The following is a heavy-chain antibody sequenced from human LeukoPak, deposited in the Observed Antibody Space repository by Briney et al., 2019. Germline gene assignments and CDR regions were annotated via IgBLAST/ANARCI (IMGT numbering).Heavy chain of an antibody. CDR1: GFTFSSYG. V-gene: IGHV3-30*18. CDR3: AKDAGITMVRGVSSYYFDY. CDR2: ISYDGSNK. J-gene: IGHJ4*02. D-gene: IGHD3-10*01. Sequence: GVSLRLSCAASGFTFSSYGMHWVRQAPGKGLEWVAVISYDGSNKYYADSVKGRFTISRDNSKNTLYLQMNSLRAEDTAVYYCAKDAGITMVRGVSSYYFDYWGQGTLVTVSS.